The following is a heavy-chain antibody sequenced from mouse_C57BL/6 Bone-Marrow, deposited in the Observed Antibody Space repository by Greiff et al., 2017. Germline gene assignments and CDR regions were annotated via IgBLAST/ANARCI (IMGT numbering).Heavy chain of an antibody. V-gene: IGHV1-59*01. Sequence: QVQLQQPGAELVRPGTSVKLSCKASGYTFTSYWMHWVKQRPGQGLEWIGVIDPSDSYTNYNQKLKGKATLTVYTSSSTAYMQLSSLTSEASAVYYCARENGYYSNYGDYWGQGTTLTVSS. CDR2: IDPSDSYT. J-gene: IGHJ2*01. D-gene: IGHD2-5*01. CDR3: ARENGYYSNYGDY. CDR1: GYTFTSYW.